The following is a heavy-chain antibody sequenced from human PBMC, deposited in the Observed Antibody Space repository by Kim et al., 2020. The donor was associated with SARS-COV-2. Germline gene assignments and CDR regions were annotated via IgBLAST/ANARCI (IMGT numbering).Heavy chain of an antibody. V-gene: IGHV1-3*04. CDR3: ARDHRSCSISTCYGEAIDY. Sequence: ASVKVSCKCSGYTFTNYAIHWVRQAPGQRLEWMGWINTGSGNTKYSQIFQGRVAITRDTSANTAYMELSSLRSDDTAVYYCARDHRSCSISTCYGEAIDYWGQGTLVTVSS. D-gene: IGHD2-2*01. CDR1: GYTFTNYA. J-gene: IGHJ4*02. CDR2: INTGSGNT.